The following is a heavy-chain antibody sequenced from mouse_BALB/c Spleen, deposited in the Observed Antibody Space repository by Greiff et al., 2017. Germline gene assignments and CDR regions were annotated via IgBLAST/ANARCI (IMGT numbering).Heavy chain of an antibody. Sequence: EVKLMESGPGLVKPSQSLSLTCSVTGYSITSGYYWNWIRQFPGNKLEWMGYISYDGSNNYNPSLKNRISITRDTSKNQFFLKLNSVTTEDTATYYCARYYYGSSGDFWGQGTTLTVSS. CDR1: GYSITSGYY. CDR2: ISYDGSN. V-gene: IGHV3-6*02. CDR3: ARYYYGSSGDF. D-gene: IGHD1-1*01. J-gene: IGHJ2*01.